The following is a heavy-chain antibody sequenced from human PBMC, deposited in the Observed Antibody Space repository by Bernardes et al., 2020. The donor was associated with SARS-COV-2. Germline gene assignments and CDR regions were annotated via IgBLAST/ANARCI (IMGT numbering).Heavy chain of an antibody. Sequence: ASVKVSCKASGYTFTSYDINWVRQATGQGLEWMGWMNPNSGNTGDAQKFQGRVTITRNTSISTAYMELSSLRSEDTAVYYCARVGDYYYDSSGYYHNWFDPWGQGTLVTVSS. V-gene: IGHV1-8*01. D-gene: IGHD3-22*01. J-gene: IGHJ5*02. CDR2: MNPNSGNT. CDR1: GYTFTSYD. CDR3: ARVGDYYYDSSGYYHNWFDP.